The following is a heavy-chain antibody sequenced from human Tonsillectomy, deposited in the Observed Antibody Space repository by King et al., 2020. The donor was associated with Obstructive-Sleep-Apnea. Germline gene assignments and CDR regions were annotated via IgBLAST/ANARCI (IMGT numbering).Heavy chain of an antibody. V-gene: IGHV3-23*04. Sequence: VQLVESGGGLALPGGSLRLSCAVSGFSFNNYAMAWVRQAPGKGLEWVAAISGNGYSTYYADSVRGRFTVSRDHSTLFLQMNRLGAEDTAMYYCAKPEAVGGIIHWDGGYFDYWGQGTLVTVSS. CDR3: AKPEAVGGIIHWDGGYFDY. CDR1: GFSFNNYA. D-gene: IGHD3-16*01. J-gene: IGHJ4*02. CDR2: ISGNGYST.